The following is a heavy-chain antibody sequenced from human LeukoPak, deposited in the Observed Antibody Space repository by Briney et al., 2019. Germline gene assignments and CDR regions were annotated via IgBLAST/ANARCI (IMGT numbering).Heavy chain of an antibody. CDR3: ARALDTTVLLGAY. Sequence: ASVKVSCKASGYTFTNFDITWVRQASGQGLEWMGWMSPYSGTTGSAPKFQGRVTMTRNTSINSAYLEIKNLTSDDTAVYYCARALDTTVLLGAYWGQGTPVTVSS. D-gene: IGHD1-1*01. CDR2: MSPYSGTT. V-gene: IGHV1-8*01. CDR1: GYTFTNFD. J-gene: IGHJ4*02.